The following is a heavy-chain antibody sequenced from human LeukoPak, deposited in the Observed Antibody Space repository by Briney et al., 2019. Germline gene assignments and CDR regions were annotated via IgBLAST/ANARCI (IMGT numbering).Heavy chain of an antibody. J-gene: IGHJ4*02. CDR2: IRYDGSNK. CDR3: AKGLLVGATGPFDY. D-gene: IGHD1-26*01. CDR1: GFTFSSYG. V-gene: IGHV3-30*02. Sequence: GGSLRLSCAASGFTFSSYGMHWVRQAPGKGLEWVAFIRYDGSNKYYADSVKGRFTISRDNSKNTLYPQMNSLRAEDTAVYYCAKGLLVGATGPFDYWGQGTLVTVSS.